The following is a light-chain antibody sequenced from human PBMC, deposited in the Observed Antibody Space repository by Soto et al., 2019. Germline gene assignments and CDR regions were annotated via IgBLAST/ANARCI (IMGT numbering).Light chain of an antibody. J-gene: IGKJ4*01. Sequence: EIVLTHSPATLSLSPGERATLSCRASQSVSSYLAWYQQKPGQAPRLLIYDASNRATGIPARFSGSGSGTDFTLTISSLEPEDFAVYYCQQRWNWPPTFGGGTKMEIK. CDR2: DAS. V-gene: IGKV3-11*01. CDR1: QSVSSY. CDR3: QQRWNWPPT.